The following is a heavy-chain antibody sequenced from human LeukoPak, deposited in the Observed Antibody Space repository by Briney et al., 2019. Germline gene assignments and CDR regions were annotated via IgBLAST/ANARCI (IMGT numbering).Heavy chain of an antibody. Sequence: GRSLRLSCAASGFTFSSYAMHWVRQAPGKGLEWEAVISYDGSNKYYADSVKGRFTISRDNSKNTLYLQMNSLRAEDTAVYYCARERAGGQNYYYYGMDVWGQGTTVTVSS. V-gene: IGHV3-30-3*01. D-gene: IGHD3-16*01. CDR3: ARERAGGQNYYYYGMDV. CDR1: GFTFSSYA. CDR2: ISYDGSNK. J-gene: IGHJ6*02.